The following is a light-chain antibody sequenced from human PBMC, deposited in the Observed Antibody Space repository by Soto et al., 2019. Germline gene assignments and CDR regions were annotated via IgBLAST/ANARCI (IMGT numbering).Light chain of an antibody. V-gene: IGKV1-17*01. CDR2: AAS. CDR3: QHYSGDRAT. Sequence: DIQMTQSPSSLSASVGDRVTITCRASRGVRGDLAWYQAKPGKAPQRLIFAASSLESGVPSRFSGSGSGTEFTLTISSLRPDDFATYYCQHYSGDRATFGQGTKVDIK. CDR1: RGVRGD. J-gene: IGKJ1*01.